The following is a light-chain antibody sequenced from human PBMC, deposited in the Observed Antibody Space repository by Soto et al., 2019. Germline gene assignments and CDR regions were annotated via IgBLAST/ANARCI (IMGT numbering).Light chain of an antibody. CDR2: SAS. J-gene: IGKJ1*01. CDR1: QNIDSW. Sequence: DIQMTQSPSTLSASIGDRITISCRASQNIDSWLAWYQQRPGKAPKLLIYSASNLESGVPSRFSGSGSGIDFTLTITSLQPDDFATYYCQQYSDYSRSFGQGTQVEVK. CDR3: QQYSDYSRS. V-gene: IGKV1-5*03.